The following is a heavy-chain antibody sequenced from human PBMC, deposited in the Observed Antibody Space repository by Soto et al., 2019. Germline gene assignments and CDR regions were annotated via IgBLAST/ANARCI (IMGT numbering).Heavy chain of an antibody. CDR1: GYTLTSYA. J-gene: IGHJ2*01. Sequence: ASVKGSWKASGYTLTSYAMHLGGPAPGQKVEWVGGINPSNGNTRYAQKFQGRVTMTRDTSTSTVYMELSSLRSEDTAVYYCARGWYYYGSGSYYNSWYFDLWGRGTLVTVSS. V-gene: IGHV1-3*01. CDR2: INPSNGNT. CDR3: ARGWYYYGSGSYYNSWYFDL. D-gene: IGHD3-10*01.